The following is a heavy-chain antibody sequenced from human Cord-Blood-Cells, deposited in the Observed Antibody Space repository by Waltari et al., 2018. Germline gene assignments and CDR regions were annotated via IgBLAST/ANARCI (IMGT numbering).Heavy chain of an antibody. CDR3: ARGQALIGDAFDI. D-gene: IGHD2-8*01. V-gene: IGHV4-30-2*01. CDR1: VAPIPSGGYS. J-gene: IGHJ3*02. CDR2: IYHSGST. Sequence: HLQESGPGLLTPYRTRPSTCAVLVAPIPSGGYSWAWIRQPPGKGLEWIGYIYHSGSTYYNPSLKSRVTISVDRSKNQFSLKLSSVTAADTAVYYCARGQALIGDAFDIWGQGTMVTVSS.